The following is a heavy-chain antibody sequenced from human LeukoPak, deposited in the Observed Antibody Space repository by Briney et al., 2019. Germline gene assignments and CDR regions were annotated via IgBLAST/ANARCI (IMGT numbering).Heavy chain of an antibody. Sequence: SETLSLTCAVYGGTFSGYNWNWIRQPPGKGLEWVGEISHSGTTNYNPSLKSRVTMSVDKSKNQFSLRLTSVTAADTAVYYCARVLTTVTTRDYMDVWGKGTTVTVSS. J-gene: IGHJ6*03. CDR1: GGTFSGYN. V-gene: IGHV4-34*01. CDR2: ISHSGTT. D-gene: IGHD4-17*01. CDR3: ARVLTTVTTRDYMDV.